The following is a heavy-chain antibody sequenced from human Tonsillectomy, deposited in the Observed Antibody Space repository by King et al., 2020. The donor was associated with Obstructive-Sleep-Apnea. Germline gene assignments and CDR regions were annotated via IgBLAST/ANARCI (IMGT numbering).Heavy chain of an antibody. D-gene: IGHD6-19*01. CDR1: GFTFDDYA. CDR3: AKDKSRGWYGPADS. CDR2: ISWNSGSI. Sequence: VQLVESGGGLVQPGRSLRLSCAASGFTFDDYAMHWVRQAPGKGLEWVSGISWNSGSIGYADSVKGRFTISRDNAKNSLYLQMNSLRAEDTALYYVAKDKSRGWYGPADSWGQGTLVTVSS. J-gene: IGHJ4*02. V-gene: IGHV3-9*01.